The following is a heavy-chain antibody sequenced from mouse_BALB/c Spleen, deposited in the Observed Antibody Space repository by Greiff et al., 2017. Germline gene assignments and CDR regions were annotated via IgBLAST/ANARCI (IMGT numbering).Heavy chain of an antibody. D-gene: IGHD2-5*01. Sequence: EVMLVESGGGLVKPGGSLKLSCAASGFAFSSYDMSWVRQTPEKRLEWVAYISSGGGSTYYPDTVKGRFTISRDNAKNTLYLQMSSLKSEDTAMYYCARHRNYEAMDYWGQGTSVTVSS. CDR1: GFAFSSYD. CDR2: ISSGGGST. V-gene: IGHV5-12-1*01. J-gene: IGHJ4*01. CDR3: ARHRNYEAMDY.